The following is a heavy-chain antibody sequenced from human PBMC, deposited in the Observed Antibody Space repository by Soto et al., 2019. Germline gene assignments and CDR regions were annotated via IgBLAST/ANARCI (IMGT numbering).Heavy chain of an antibody. D-gene: IGHD2-15*01. V-gene: IGHV4-31*03. CDR1: GGSISSCGYY. Sequence: QVQLQESGPGLVKPSQTLSLTCTVSGGSISSCGYYWSWIRQHPGKGREWIGYIYYSGSTYYNPHLKSRVTISVDTSKNQFSLKLSSVTAADTAVYYCARGATVVASTPGGWDNWFDPWGQGTLVTVSS. J-gene: IGHJ5*02. CDR3: ARGATVVASTPGGWDNWFDP. CDR2: IYYSGST.